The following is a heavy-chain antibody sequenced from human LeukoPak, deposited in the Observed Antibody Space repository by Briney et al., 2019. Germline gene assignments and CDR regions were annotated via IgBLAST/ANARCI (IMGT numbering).Heavy chain of an antibody. Sequence: GASVKVSCKASGYTFTSYGISWVRQAPGQGLEWMGWISAYNGNTNYAQKLQGRVTMTTDTSTSTAYMELRSLRSDVTAVYYCARRKTTYYYDSSGYSDYWGQGTLVTVSS. CDR1: GYTFTSYG. J-gene: IGHJ4*02. V-gene: IGHV1-18*01. D-gene: IGHD3-22*01. CDR2: ISAYNGNT. CDR3: ARRKTTYYYDSSGYSDY.